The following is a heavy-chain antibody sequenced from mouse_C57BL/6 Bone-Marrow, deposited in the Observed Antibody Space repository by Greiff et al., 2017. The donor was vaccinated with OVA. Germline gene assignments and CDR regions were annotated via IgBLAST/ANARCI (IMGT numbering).Heavy chain of an antibody. CDR1: GFTFTDYY. J-gene: IGHJ4*01. D-gene: IGHD4-1*01. V-gene: IGHV7-3*01. CDR2: IRNKDNGYTT. CDR3: ARSQTGTNYAMDY. Sequence: EVNVVESGGGLVQPGGSLSLSCAASGFTFTDYYMSWVRQPPGKALEWLGFIRNKDNGYTTEYSASVKGRFTISRDNSQSILYLQMNALRAEDSATYYCARSQTGTNYAMDYWGQGTSVTVSS.